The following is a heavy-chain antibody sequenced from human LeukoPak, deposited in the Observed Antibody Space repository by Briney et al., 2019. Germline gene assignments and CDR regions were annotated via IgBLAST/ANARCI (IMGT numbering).Heavy chain of an antibody. V-gene: IGHV4-38-2*02. J-gene: IGHJ4*02. CDR2: IYDSGST. CDR3: ARDPCSSSSGGY. CDR1: GHSISSGYY. D-gene: IGHD6-6*01. Sequence: TSETLSLTCTASGHSISSGYYWAWIRQPPGKGLEWIATIYDSGSTYYNPSLKSRVTISVDTSKNKFSLKLTSVTAADTAVYYCARDPCSSSSGGYWGQGTLVTVSS.